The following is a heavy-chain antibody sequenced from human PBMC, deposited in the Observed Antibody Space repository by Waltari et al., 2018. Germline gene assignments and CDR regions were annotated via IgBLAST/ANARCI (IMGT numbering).Heavy chain of an antibody. CDR3: AKRIVGGPFDV. V-gene: IGHV1-69*13. D-gene: IGHD1-26*01. J-gene: IGHJ3*01. CDR2: IIPSYGTP. CDR1: GGSFGTYA. Sequence: QVRLVQSGAEVRKPGSSVRVSCEASGGSFGTYAITWVRQAPCQGLAWMAGIIPSYGTPNYAQKFQGRVTIAADASTRTAYMDLSSLRSDDTAVYYCAKRIVGGPFDVWGQGTVVTVSS.